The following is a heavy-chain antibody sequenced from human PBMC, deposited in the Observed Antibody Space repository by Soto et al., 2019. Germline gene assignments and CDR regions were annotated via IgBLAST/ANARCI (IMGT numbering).Heavy chain of an antibody. CDR3: VRARGP. CDR1: GGAFSSTNYY. V-gene: IGHV4-39*07. Sequence: PSETLSLTCTVSGGAFSSTNYYWGWIRQPPGKGLEWIGSISYSGKIYYNPSLKSRVTISVDTSKNQFSLKLSSVTAADPAVYYCVRARGPWGQGTLLTFSS. CDR2: ISYSGKI. D-gene: IGHD3-10*01. J-gene: IGHJ5*02.